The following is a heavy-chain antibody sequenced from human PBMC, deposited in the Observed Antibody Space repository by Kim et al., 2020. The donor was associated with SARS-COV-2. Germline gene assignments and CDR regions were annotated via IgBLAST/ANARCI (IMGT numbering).Heavy chain of an antibody. V-gene: IGHV4-30-2*01. J-gene: IGHJ6*03. CDR2: IYESGST. CDR1: GGSISSGGYS. Sequence: SETLSLTCAVSGGSISSGGYSWSWIRQPPGKGLEWIGYIYESGSTYYNPSLKSRVTISVDRSKNQFSLRLRSVTAADTAVYYCARVPRGHVYYYMDVWGKGTTVTVSS. D-gene: IGHD3-10*01. CDR3: ARVPRGHVYYYMDV.